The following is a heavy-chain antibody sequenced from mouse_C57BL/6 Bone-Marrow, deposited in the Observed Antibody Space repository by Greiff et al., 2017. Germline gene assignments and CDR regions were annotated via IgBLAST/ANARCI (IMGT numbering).Heavy chain of an antibody. D-gene: IGHD2-10*01. Sequence: EVKLMESGEGLVKPGGSLKLSCAASGFTFSSYAMSWVRQTPEKRLEWVAYISSGGDYIYYADTVKGRFTISRDNARTTLYLQMSSLKSEDTAMYYCTRDLLSPMDYWGQGTSVTVSS. V-gene: IGHV5-9-1*02. CDR1: GFTFSSYA. CDR3: TRDLLSPMDY. CDR2: ISSGGDYI. J-gene: IGHJ4*01.